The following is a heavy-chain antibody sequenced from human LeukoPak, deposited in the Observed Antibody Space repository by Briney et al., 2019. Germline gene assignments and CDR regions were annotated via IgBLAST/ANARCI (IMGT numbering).Heavy chain of an antibody. CDR2: IYSGVST. CDR3: AKDILVGYSRGPFFDY. Sequence: GGSLRLSCAASGFTVSSNYMSWVRQAPGKGLEWVSVIYSGVSTYYADSVKGRFTISRDNSKNTLYLQMNSLRTEDTALYYCAKDILVGYSRGPFFDYWGQGTLVTVSS. V-gene: IGHV3-53*05. J-gene: IGHJ4*02. CDR1: GFTVSSNY. D-gene: IGHD6-13*01.